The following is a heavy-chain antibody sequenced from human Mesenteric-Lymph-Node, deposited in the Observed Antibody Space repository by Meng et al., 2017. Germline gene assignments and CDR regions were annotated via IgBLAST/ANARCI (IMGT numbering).Heavy chain of an antibody. Sequence: GGSLRLSCKGSGYSFTSYWIGWVRQMPGKGLEWMGIIYPGDSDTRYSPSFQGQVTISADKSISTAYLQWSSLKASDTAMYYCASFQYCSGGSRYPYWFDYWGQGTLVTVSS. CDR3: ASFQYCSGGSRYPYWFDY. CDR2: IYPGDSDT. CDR1: GYSFTSYW. J-gene: IGHJ4*02. D-gene: IGHD2-15*01. V-gene: IGHV5-51*01.